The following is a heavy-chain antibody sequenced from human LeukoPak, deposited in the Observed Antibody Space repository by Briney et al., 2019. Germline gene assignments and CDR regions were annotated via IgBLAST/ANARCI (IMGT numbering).Heavy chain of an antibody. D-gene: IGHD1-1*01. V-gene: IGHV3-48*01. CDR3: ARGDNWNVNYYYYYMDV. CDR1: GFTFSSYS. CDR2: ISSSSSTI. J-gene: IGHJ6*03. Sequence: PVGSLRLSCAASGFTFSSYSMNWVRQAPGKGLEWVSYISSSSSTIYYADSVKGRFTISRDNAKNSLYLQMNSLRAEDTAVYYCARGDNWNVNYYYYYMDVWGKGSTVTVSS.